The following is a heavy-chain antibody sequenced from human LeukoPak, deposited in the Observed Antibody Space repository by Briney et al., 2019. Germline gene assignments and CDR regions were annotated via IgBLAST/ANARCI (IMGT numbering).Heavy chain of an antibody. CDR1: GFTFSNYG. J-gene: IGHJ3*02. CDR3: ARDLEDSSPFGAFDM. CDR2: IWFDGIRK. V-gene: IGHV3-33*01. D-gene: IGHD3-22*01. Sequence: PGGSLRLSCAASGFTFSNYGMHRVRQVPGKGREWVAAIWFDGIRKYYADSVKGRLTISRDNSKNTLYLQMNSLRAEDTAVYYCARDLEDSSPFGAFDMWGQGTMVTVSS.